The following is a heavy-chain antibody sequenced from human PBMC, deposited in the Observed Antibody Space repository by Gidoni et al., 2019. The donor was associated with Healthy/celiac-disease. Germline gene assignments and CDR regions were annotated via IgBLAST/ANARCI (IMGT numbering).Heavy chain of an antibody. CDR2: IYYSGST. Sequence: QLQLQESGPGLVKPSETLSLTCTVSGGSISSSSYYWGWIRQPQGQGLEWIGSIYYSGSTYYNPSLKSRVTISVDTSKNQFSLTLSSVTAADTAVYYCARFCTQIENWNYVPTGFDYWGQGTLVTVSS. J-gene: IGHJ4*02. CDR1: GGSISSSSYY. V-gene: IGHV4-39*01. CDR3: ARFCTQIENWNYVPTGFDY. D-gene: IGHD1-7*01.